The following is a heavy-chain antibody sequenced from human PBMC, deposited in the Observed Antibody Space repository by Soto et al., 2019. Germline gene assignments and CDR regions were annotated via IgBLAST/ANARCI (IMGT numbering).Heavy chain of an antibody. V-gene: IGHV1-8*01. D-gene: IGHD4-17*01. Sequence: QVQLVQSGAEVKKPGASVKVSCKASGYTFTSYYINWVRQATGQGLEWMGWMNPNSGNTGYAQKFQGRVTKTRNTFIKTPYMELSRLRPDNTAVHFCAGGHTVTTSLDYWGQGALVTVSS. J-gene: IGHJ4*02. CDR2: MNPNSGNT. CDR1: GYTFTSYY. CDR3: AGGHTVTTSLDY.